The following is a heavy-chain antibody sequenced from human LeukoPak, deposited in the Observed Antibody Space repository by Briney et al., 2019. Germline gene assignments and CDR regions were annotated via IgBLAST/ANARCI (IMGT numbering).Heavy chain of an antibody. V-gene: IGHV3-30*18. CDR2: ISYDGSNK. J-gene: IGHJ4*02. CDR1: GFTFSSYG. CDR3: AKDRADIVVVPAALLHN. Sequence: GGSLRLSCAASGFTFSSYGMHWVRQAPGKGLEWVAVISYDGSNKYYADSVKGRFTISRDNSKNTLCLQMNSLRAEDTAVYYCAKDRADIVVVPAALLHNWGQGTLVTVSS. D-gene: IGHD2-2*01.